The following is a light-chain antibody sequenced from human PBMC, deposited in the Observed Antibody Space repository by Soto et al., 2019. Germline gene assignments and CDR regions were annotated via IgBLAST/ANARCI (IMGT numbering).Light chain of an antibody. Sequence: DIQMTQSPSTLSAFVGDRVTITCRASQSINSWLAWYQQKPGKAPKLLIYKASSLESGVPSRFSGSGSGTEFPLTISSLQPDDFATYSCQQYHNYSPWTFGQGTTVEMK. CDR2: KAS. V-gene: IGKV1-5*03. J-gene: IGKJ1*01. CDR1: QSINSW. CDR3: QQYHNYSPWT.